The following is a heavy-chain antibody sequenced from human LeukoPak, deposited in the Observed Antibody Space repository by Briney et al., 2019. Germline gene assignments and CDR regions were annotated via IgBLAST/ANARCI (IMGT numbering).Heavy chain of an antibody. V-gene: IGHV3-7*03. D-gene: IGHD6-13*01. Sequence: GGSLRLSCTASGFTFSNFWMGWVRQAPGKGLEWVANIKQDETEKFYLGSVKDRFTISRENGKNSLYLQMNSLRVDDTAVYYCVREWRGIASHYHGMDVWGQGTTVTVSS. CDR1: GFTFSNFW. CDR2: IKQDETEK. CDR3: VREWRGIASHYHGMDV. J-gene: IGHJ6*02.